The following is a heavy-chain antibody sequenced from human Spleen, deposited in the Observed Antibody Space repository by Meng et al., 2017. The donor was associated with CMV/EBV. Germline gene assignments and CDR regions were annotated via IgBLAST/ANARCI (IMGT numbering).Heavy chain of an antibody. CDR1: GYTFGNYA. CDR2: ISYDGDKK. J-gene: IGHJ4*02. V-gene: IGHV3-30*04. CDR3: AKDPVPYGSGSYCYFDY. Sequence: GESLKISCVGSGYTFGNYAMHWVRQAPGKGLEWVAVISYDGDKKFYTDSVKGRFTITRDNSKNTLILQMNSLRAEDTAVYYCAKDPVPYGSGSYCYFDYWGQGTLVTVSS. D-gene: IGHD3-10*01.